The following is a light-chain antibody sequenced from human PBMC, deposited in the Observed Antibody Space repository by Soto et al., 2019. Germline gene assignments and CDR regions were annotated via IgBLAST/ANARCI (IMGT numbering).Light chain of an antibody. CDR3: QHRSH. V-gene: IGKV3-11*01. Sequence: TVLTQSPATVSLFPGERATLSCRASRNINTYVSWYQQKPGQAPRLLMHTESHRAAGIPPICSGSGSGTDFTLTVSSLEPEDFAVYYCQHRSHFGGGTKVEI. CDR2: TES. CDR1: RNINTY. J-gene: IGKJ4*01.